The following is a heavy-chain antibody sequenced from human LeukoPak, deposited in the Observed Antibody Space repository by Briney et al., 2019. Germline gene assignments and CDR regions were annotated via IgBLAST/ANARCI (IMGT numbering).Heavy chain of an antibody. V-gene: IGHV4-34*01. Sequence: SETLSLTCAVYGGSFSGYYWSWIRQPPGKGLEWTGEINHSGSTNYNPSLKSRVTISVDTSKNQFSLKLSSVTAADTAVYYCARVGGSVAGYYFDYWGQGTLVTVSS. CDR1: GGSFSGYY. J-gene: IGHJ4*02. D-gene: IGHD6-19*01. CDR3: ARVGGSVAGYYFDY. CDR2: INHSGST.